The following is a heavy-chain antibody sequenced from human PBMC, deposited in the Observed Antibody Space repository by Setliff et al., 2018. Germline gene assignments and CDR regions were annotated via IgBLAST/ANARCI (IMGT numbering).Heavy chain of an antibody. CDR1: GGSISSYY. D-gene: IGHD3-10*01. J-gene: IGHJ6*02. Sequence: PSETLSLTCTVSGGSISSYYWSWIRQPPGKGLEWIGSIYYKGSTYHNPSLKSRVTVSVDTSKNQFSLKLSSVTAADTAVYYCARSSSGSPHYYYAMDVWGQGTTVTVSS. V-gene: IGHV4-59*04. CDR3: ARSSSGSPHYYYAMDV. CDR2: IYYKGST.